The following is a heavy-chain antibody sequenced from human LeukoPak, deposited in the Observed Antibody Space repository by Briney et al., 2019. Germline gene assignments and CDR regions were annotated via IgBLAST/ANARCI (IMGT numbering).Heavy chain of an antibody. J-gene: IGHJ4*02. D-gene: IGHD3-3*01. Sequence: SAKVSCKASGGTFSSYAISWVRQAPGQGLEWMGRIIPIFGTANYAQKFQGRVTITTDESTSTAYMELSSLRSEDTAVYYCATYTNLYDFWSGQLDYWGQGTLVTVSS. CDR1: GGTFSSYA. CDR3: ATYTNLYDFWSGQLDY. V-gene: IGHV1-69*05. CDR2: IIPIFGTA.